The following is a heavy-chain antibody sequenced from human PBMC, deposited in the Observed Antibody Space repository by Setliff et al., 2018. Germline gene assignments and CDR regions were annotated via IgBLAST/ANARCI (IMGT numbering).Heavy chain of an antibody. CDR1: GFTFTTYW. CDR3: ARGFWSGYSAAFDL. Sequence: PPGGSLRLSCAASGFTFTTYWMSYIRQAPGKGLEWVANINQDGSEKDYPDSVQGRFTISRDNAKNSMYLQINSLRPEDTALYYCARGFWSGYSAAFDLWGQGTMVTVSS. V-gene: IGHV3-7*01. D-gene: IGHD3-3*01. J-gene: IGHJ3*01. CDR2: INQDGSEK.